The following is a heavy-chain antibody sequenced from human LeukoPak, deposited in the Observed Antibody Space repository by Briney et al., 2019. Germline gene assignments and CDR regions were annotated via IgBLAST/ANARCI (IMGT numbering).Heavy chain of an antibody. CDR3: ARDYDYVWGSYRYFYYFDY. CDR1: GFTFSSYS. CDR2: ISSSSSYI. V-gene: IGHV3-21*01. J-gene: IGHJ4*02. D-gene: IGHD3-16*02. Sequence: PGGSLRVSCAASGFTFSSYSMNWVRQAPGKGLEWVSSISSSSSYIYYADSVKGRFTISRDNAKNSLYLQMNSLRAEDTAVYYCARDYDYVWGSYRYFYYFDYWGQGTLVTVSS.